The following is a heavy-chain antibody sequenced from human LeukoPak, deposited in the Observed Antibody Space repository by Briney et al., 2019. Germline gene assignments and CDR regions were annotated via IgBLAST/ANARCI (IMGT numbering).Heavy chain of an antibody. D-gene: IGHD6-19*01. CDR2: ASYSGTT. J-gene: IGHJ5*02. CDR3: ARVIHTRGIAVAVDP. Sequence: SETLSLTCTVSGGSISSTSYCWGWIRQPPGKGLEWIGSASYSGTTYYNPSLKSRVTISVDTSKNQFSLKLSSVTAADTAVYYCARVIHTRGIAVAVDPWGQGTLVTVSS. CDR1: GGSISSTSYC. V-gene: IGHV4-39*07.